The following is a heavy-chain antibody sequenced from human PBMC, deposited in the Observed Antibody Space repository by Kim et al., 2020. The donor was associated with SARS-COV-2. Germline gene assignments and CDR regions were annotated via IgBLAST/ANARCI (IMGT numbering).Heavy chain of an antibody. Sequence: TSYSTSFPGHVTISADKSISTAYLQWSSLKAPDTAMYYCARRGSSGSFDYWGQGTLVTVSS. V-gene: IGHV5-10-1*01. J-gene: IGHJ4*02. CDR2: T. CDR3: ARRGSSGSFDY. D-gene: IGHD3-22*01.